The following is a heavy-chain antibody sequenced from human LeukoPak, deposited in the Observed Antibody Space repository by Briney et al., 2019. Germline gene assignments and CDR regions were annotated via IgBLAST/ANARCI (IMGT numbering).Heavy chain of an antibody. CDR1: GGSIGAYY. CDR3: ARVGGGYQLNYMDV. CDR2: IYYSGST. V-gene: IGHV4-59*01. Sequence: SETLSLTCTVSGGSIGAYYWSWIRQPPGKGLEWIGYIYYSGSTNYNPSLKSRVTISVDTSKNQFFLKLSSVTAADTAVYYCARVGGGYQLNYMDVWGKGTTVTVSS. D-gene: IGHD2-15*01. J-gene: IGHJ6*03.